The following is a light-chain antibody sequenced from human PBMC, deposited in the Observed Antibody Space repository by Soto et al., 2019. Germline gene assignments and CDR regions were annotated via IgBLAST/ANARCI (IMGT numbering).Light chain of an antibody. CDR1: QSVSSSS. Sequence: EIVLTQSPGTLSLSPGERATLSCRASQSVSSSSLAWYQQKPGQAPRLLIFGASSRATGIPDRFSGSGSGTDFTLTISRLEPEDFAVYYCQEYGMSRTFGQGTKVDIK. V-gene: IGKV3-20*01. J-gene: IGKJ1*01. CDR3: QEYGMSRT. CDR2: GAS.